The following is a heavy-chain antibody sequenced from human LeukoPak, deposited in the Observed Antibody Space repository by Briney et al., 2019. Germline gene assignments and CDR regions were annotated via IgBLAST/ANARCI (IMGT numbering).Heavy chain of an antibody. CDR2: INHSGRT. V-gene: IGHV4-34*01. D-gene: IGHD6-19*01. J-gene: IGHJ6*02. CDR3: AREKQWLVRPYYYGMDV. CDR1: GGSFSGYY. Sequence: SETLSLTCAVYGGSFSGYYWSWIRQPPGKGLEWIGEINHSGRTNYNPSLKSRVTISVDTSKNQFSLKLSSVTAADTAVYYCAREKQWLVRPYYYGMDVWGQGTTVTVSS.